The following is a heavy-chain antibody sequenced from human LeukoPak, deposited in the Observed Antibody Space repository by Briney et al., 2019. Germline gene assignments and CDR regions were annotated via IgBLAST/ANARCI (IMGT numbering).Heavy chain of an antibody. V-gene: IGHV3-23*01. CDR2: ISGSGGST. Sequence: GGSLRLSCAASGFTFSSYAMSWVRQAPGKGLEWVSAISGSGGSTYYADSVKGRFTISRDNSKNTLYLQMNSLRAEDTAVYYCAKWGSNALLWRGGDYWGQGTLVTVSS. CDR3: AKWGSNALLWRGGDY. J-gene: IGHJ4*02. D-gene: IGHD2-2*01. CDR1: GFTFSSYA.